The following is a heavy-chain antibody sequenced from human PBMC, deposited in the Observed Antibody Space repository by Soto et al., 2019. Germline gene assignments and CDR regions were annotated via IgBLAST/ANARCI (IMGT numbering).Heavy chain of an antibody. Sequence: PSETLSLTCAVYGGSFSGYYWSWIRQPPGKGLEWIGEINHSGSTNYNPSLKSRVTISVGTSKNQLSLKLSSVTAADTAVYYCARNRFYYYYGMDVWGQGTTVTVSS. CDR3: ARNRFYYYYGMDV. J-gene: IGHJ6*02. V-gene: IGHV4-34*01. CDR2: INHSGST. CDR1: GGSFSGYY.